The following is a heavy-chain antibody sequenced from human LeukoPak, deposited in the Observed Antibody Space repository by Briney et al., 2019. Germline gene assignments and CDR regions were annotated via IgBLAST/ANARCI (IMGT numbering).Heavy chain of an antibody. Sequence: GGSLRLSCAASGFTFSSFSMIWVRQAPGKGLEWVANIKQDGSENYYVDSVKGRFTISRDNAKNSLYLQMNSLRAEDTAVYYCASTRYCRSTSCYDFDYWGQGTLVTVSS. D-gene: IGHD2-2*01. CDR3: ASTRYCRSTSCYDFDY. CDR1: GFTFSSFS. V-gene: IGHV3-7*03. CDR2: IKQDGSEN. J-gene: IGHJ4*02.